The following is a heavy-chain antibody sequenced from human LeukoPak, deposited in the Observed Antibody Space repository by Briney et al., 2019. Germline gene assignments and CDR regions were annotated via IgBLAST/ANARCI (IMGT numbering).Heavy chain of an antibody. CDR3: AKDGYSGYEVAYFDY. CDR2: ISGSGGST. D-gene: IGHD5-12*01. J-gene: IGHJ4*02. V-gene: IGHV3-23*01. Sequence: GGSLRLSCAASGFTFSSYAMSWVRQAPGKGLEWVSAISGSGGSTYYADSVKGRFTISRDNSKNTLYLQMNSLRAEDTAVYYCAKDGYSGYEVAYFDYWGQGTLVTVSS. CDR1: GFTFSSYA.